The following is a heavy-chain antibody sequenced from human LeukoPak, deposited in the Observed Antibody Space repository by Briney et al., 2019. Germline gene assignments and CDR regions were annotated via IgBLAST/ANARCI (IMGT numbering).Heavy chain of an antibody. V-gene: IGHV4-61*02. CDR2: IYTTSGST. D-gene: IGHD6-19*01. CDR3: ARVEAQWVASHWFDP. CDR1: GDSINSKSYY. J-gene: IGHJ5*02. Sequence: PSETLSLTCTVSGDSINSKSYYWTWIRQPAGKGLEWIGRIYTTSGSTNYSPSLKSRVLISMDTSKNHISLRLNSVTAADTAVYYCARVEAQWVASHWFDPWGQGAQVTVSS.